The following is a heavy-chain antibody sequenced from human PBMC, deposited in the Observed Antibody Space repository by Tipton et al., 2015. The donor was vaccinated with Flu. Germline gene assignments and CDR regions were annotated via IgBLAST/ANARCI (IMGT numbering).Heavy chain of an antibody. Sequence: QVQLVQSGGGLVKPGGYLRLSCAASGFTFSDDYMSWIRQAPGKGLEWVSHISSSGSTIHYADSVKGRFTISRDNAKNSLYLQMNSLRAEDTAVYYCARDHPPSITVHGENTDYFGMDVWGQGTTVTVSS. CDR2: ISSSGSTI. CDR3: ARDHPPSITVHGENTDYFGMDV. D-gene: IGHD3-3*01. CDR1: GFTFSDDY. V-gene: IGHV3-11*01. J-gene: IGHJ6*02.